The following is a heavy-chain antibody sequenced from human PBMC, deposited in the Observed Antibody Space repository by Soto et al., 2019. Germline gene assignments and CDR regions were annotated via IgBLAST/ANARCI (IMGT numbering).Heavy chain of an antibody. CDR1: GFTFSNAW. Sequence: EVQLVESGGGLVKPGGSLRLSCAASGFTFSNAWMTWVRQAPGKGLEWVGRVKSKTDGGTIDYAAPVKDRFTISRDDSXXXXXXXXXXXXXXXXXXXXXXXXXXXSSMRFDYWGQGTLVTVSS. CDR3: XXXXXXSSMRFDY. CDR2: VKSKTDGGTI. J-gene: IGHJ4*02. V-gene: IGHV3-15*01. D-gene: IGHD6-6*01.